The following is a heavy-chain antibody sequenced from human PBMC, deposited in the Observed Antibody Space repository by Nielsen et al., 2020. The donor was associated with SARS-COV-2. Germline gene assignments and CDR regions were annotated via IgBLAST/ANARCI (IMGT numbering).Heavy chain of an antibody. D-gene: IGHD3-22*01. CDR1: GFTFSSYA. J-gene: IGHJ4*02. CDR2: ISGGGGST. CDR3: AKVERVYSGDYL. Sequence: GGSLRLSCAASGFTFSSYAMSWIRQAPGKGLEWASVISGGGGSTYYADSVKGRFTISRDNSKNTLYLQMNSLRAEDTAVYYCAKVERVYSGDYLWGQGTLVTVSS. V-gene: IGHV3-23*01.